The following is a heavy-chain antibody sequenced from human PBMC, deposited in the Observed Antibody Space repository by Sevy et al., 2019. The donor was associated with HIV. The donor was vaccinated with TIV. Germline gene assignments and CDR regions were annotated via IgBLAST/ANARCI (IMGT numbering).Heavy chain of an antibody. J-gene: IGHJ4*02. Sequence: GGSLRLSCAASGFTFSRYGMHWVRQAPGKGLEWVAFIRYDGSTKYYTESVKGLFTISRDNSKNTLYLQMNSLRTEDTAVYYCAKGPSPMITFGGVADYWDQGTLVTVSS. CDR3: AKGPSPMITFGGVADY. CDR2: IRYDGSTK. V-gene: IGHV3-30*02. D-gene: IGHD3-16*01. CDR1: GFTFSRYG.